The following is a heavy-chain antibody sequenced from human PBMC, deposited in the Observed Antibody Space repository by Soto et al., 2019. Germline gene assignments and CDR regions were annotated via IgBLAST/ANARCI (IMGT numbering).Heavy chain of an antibody. CDR3: ARQRPTDGRWEFANYYGMDV. CDR2: INHSGST. CDR1: GESFSGYY. Sequence: SETLSLTCAVSGESFSGYYWSWIRQPPGKGLEWIGEINHSGSTKYNPSLKSRVTISVDTSKNQFSLKLSSVTAADTAVYYCARQRPTDGRWEFANYYGMDVWGQGTPVTVSS. J-gene: IGHJ6*02. V-gene: IGHV4-34*01. D-gene: IGHD1-26*01.